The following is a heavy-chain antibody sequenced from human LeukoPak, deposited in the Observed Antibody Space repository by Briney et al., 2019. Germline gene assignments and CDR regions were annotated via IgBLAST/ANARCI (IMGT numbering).Heavy chain of an antibody. CDR2: IKQDGSEK. CDR3: ARGHGSSPNWFDP. D-gene: IGHD6-13*01. J-gene: IGHJ5*02. CDR1: GFAFSSYW. V-gene: IGHV3-7*04. Sequence: GGSLSLSCAASGFAFSSYWMSWVRQAPGKGLEWVASIKQDGSEKYYVDSVKGRFTISRDNAKNSLYLQMNSLRAEDTAVYYCARGHGSSPNWFDPWGQGTLVTVSS.